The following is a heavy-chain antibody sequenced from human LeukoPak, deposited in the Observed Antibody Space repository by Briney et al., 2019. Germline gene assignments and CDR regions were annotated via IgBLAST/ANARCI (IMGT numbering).Heavy chain of an antibody. Sequence: PGGSLRLSCTVSGFTFSTYNMNWVRQAPGKGLEWVSAISGSGGSTYYADSVKGRFTISRDNSKNTLYLQMNSLRAEDTAVYYCAKDILLTYYYDSSGYASAFDIWGQGTMVTVSS. CDR3: AKDILLTYYYDSSGYASAFDI. D-gene: IGHD3-22*01. CDR1: GFTFSTYN. CDR2: ISGSGGST. J-gene: IGHJ3*02. V-gene: IGHV3-23*01.